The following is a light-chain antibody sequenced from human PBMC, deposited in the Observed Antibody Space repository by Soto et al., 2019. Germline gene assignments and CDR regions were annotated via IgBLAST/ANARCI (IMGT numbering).Light chain of an antibody. CDR2: KAS. CDR1: QSINNW. CDR3: QQYNSYST. Sequence: DVQMTQSPSTLSXXXGXXXTXXXRASQSINNWLAWYQQKPGKAPKLLIYKASSLESGVPSRFSGSGSGTEFTLSISSLQPDDFASYYCQQYNSYSTFGQGTKVDI. V-gene: IGKV1-5*03. J-gene: IGKJ1*01.